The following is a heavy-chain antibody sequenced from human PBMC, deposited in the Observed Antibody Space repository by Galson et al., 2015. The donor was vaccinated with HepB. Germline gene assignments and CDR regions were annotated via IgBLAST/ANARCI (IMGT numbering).Heavy chain of an antibody. CDR2: ISYDGSNK. Sequence: SLRLSCAASGFTFSSYAMHWVRQAPGKGLEWVAVISYDGSNKYYADSVKGRFTISRDNSKNTLYLQMNSLRAEDTAVYYCARDSSSWSHCFVYWGQGTLVTVSS. D-gene: IGHD6-13*01. V-gene: IGHV3-30*04. CDR3: ARDSSSWSHCFVY. CDR1: GFTFSSYA. J-gene: IGHJ4*02.